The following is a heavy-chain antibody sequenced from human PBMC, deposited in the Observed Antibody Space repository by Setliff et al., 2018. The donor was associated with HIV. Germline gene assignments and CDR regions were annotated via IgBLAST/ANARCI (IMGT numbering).Heavy chain of an antibody. Sequence: ASVKVSCKASGYTFTGYYIHWVRQAPGHGLDWMGRINPNSGGTNYAQKFQGRVTMTRDTSISTAYMELSRLRSDDTAVYYCAVNWNDDHWGQGTLVTVSS. CDR1: GYTFTGYY. J-gene: IGHJ5*02. CDR3: AVNWNDDH. D-gene: IGHD1-20*01. CDR2: INPNSGGT. V-gene: IGHV1-2*06.